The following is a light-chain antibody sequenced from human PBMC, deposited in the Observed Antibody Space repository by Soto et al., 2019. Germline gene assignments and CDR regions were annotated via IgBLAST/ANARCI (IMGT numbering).Light chain of an antibody. CDR3: MQALQTPKLT. CDR1: QSLLHSNGYNY. Sequence: DIVMTQSPLSLPVTPGEPASISCRSSQSLLHSNGYNYLDWYLQKPGQSPQLLIYLGSDRASGVPDRVSGSRSGTDFTLKISRVEAEDVGVYYCMQALQTPKLTFGGGTKVEIK. CDR2: LGS. J-gene: IGKJ4*01. V-gene: IGKV2-28*01.